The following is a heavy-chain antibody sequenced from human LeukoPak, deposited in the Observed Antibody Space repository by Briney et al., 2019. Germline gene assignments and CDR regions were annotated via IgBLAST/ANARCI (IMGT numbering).Heavy chain of an antibody. CDR2: IYHSGST. J-gene: IGHJ4*02. CDR1: GGSISSGGYS. D-gene: IGHD5-24*01. Sequence: SQTLSLTCAVSGGSISSGGYSWSWIRQPPGKGLEWIGYIYHSGSTYYNPSLKSRVTISVDRSKNQFSLKLSSVTAADTAVYYCATDRRWLQFGLTYWGQGTLVTVSS. CDR3: ATDRRWLQFGLTY. V-gene: IGHV4-30-2*01.